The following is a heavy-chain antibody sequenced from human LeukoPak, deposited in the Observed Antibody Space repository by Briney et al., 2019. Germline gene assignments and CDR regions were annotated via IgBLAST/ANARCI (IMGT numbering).Heavy chain of an antibody. Sequence: GGSLRLSCAASGFTFSSACLSWVRQAPGKGLEWVAVISYDGSNKYYADSVKGRFTISRDNSKNTLYLQMNSLRAEDTAVYYCATPYGDYTSYYFDYWGQGTLVTVSS. V-gene: IGHV3-30*03. D-gene: IGHD4-17*01. CDR3: ATPYGDYTSYYFDY. CDR2: ISYDGSNK. J-gene: IGHJ4*02. CDR1: GFTFSSAC.